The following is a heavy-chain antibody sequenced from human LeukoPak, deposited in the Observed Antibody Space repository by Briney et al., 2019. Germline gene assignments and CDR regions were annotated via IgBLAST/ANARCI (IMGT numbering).Heavy chain of an antibody. D-gene: IGHD2-21*01. V-gene: IGHV1-69*04. J-gene: IGHJ3*02. Sequence: ASVKVSCKASGGTFSSYAISWVQQAPGQGLEWMGRIIPILGIANYAQKFQGRVTITADESTSTAYMELSSLRSEDTAVYYCASGPYCGGDCYGAFDIWGQGTMVTVSS. CDR3: ASGPYCGGDCYGAFDI. CDR2: IIPILGIA. CDR1: GGTFSSYA.